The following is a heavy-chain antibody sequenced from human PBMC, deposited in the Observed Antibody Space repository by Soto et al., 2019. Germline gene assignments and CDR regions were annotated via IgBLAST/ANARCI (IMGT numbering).Heavy chain of an antibody. CDR3: ARESSSSWLYYYYYGMDV. CDR2: INTNTGNP. V-gene: IGHV7-4-1*01. Sequence: QVQLVQSGSELKKPGASVKVSCKASGYTFTSYAMNWVRQAPGQGLEWMGWINTNTGNPTYAQGFTGRFVFSFDTXVXTXXLQICSLKAEDTAVYYCARESSSSWLYYYYYGMDVWGQGTTVTVSS. J-gene: IGHJ6*02. CDR1: GYTFTSYA. D-gene: IGHD6-13*01.